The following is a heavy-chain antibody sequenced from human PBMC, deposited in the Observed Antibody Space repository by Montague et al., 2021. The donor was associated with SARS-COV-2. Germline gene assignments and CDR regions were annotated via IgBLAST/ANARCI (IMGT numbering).Heavy chain of an antibody. V-gene: IGHV3-30*04. J-gene: IGHJ6*02. CDR3: ARDLGSYYGMDV. CDR1: GFTFSSYA. Sequence: SLRLSCAAPGFTFSSYAMHWVRQAPGKGLEWVAVISYDGSNKYYADFVKGRFTISRDNSKNTLYLQMNSLRAEDTAVYYCARDLGSYYGMDVWGQGTTVTVSS. CDR2: ISYDGSNK.